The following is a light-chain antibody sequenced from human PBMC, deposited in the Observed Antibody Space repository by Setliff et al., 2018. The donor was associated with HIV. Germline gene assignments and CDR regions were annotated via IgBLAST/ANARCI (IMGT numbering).Light chain of an antibody. CDR2: WAS. J-gene: IGKJ4*01. Sequence: DIVMTQSPDSLAVSLGERATVNCKSSQSVLYSSNNKNHLAWYQQKPGQPPKLLIYWASTRESGVPDRFSGSGSGTDFTLTISSLQAEDVAVYYCQQYSTTPLTFGGGTKVDIK. V-gene: IGKV4-1*01. CDR1: QSVLYSSNNKNH. CDR3: QQYSTTPLT.